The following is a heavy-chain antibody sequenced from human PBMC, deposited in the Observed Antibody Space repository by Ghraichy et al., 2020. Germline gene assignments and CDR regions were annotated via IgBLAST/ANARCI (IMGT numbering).Heavy chain of an antibody. D-gene: IGHD3-22*01. V-gene: IGHV3-7*01. CDR2: INQDGSAK. J-gene: IGHJ4*02. Sequence: GGSLRLSCEASGFTFSNSWMTWVRQAPGKGLEWVGNINQDGSAKYYMDSVRGRFTISRDNVKNSLYLQMNSLRAEDTAVYFCARDLFYFESSGYYASDYWGEGTMGTVSS. CDR3: ARDLFYFESSGYYASDY. CDR1: GFTFSNSW.